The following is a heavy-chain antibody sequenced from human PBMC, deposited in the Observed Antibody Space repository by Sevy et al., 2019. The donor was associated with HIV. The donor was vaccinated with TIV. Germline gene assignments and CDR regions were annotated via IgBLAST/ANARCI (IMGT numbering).Heavy chain of an antibody. CDR3: AKMEGQLVSEYYFDY. CDR2: LFGAGHGA. CDR1: GFTFRDYA. Sequence: GGSLRLSCVASGFTFRDYAMSWVRQAPGKGLEWVSSLFGAGHGANYADSVKGRFIISRDNSRNTLSLQLNSLRAEDAAVYYCAKMEGQLVSEYYFDYWGQGILVTVSS. J-gene: IGHJ4*02. V-gene: IGHV3-23*01. D-gene: IGHD6-13*01.